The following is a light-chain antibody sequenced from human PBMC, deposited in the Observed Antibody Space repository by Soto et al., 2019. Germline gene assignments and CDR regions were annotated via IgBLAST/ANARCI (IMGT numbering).Light chain of an antibody. CDR1: MSNTEVHS. J-gene: IGLJ1*01. V-gene: IGLV1-47*02. CDR2: SDT. Sequence: QSVLTQPPSASGTPGQTITISCSGSMSNTEVHSVHWYQQLPGTAPKLLIYSDTQRPSGVPDRFSGSKSGTSAYLGISGLRSEDAAEYFCAAWDDSLNGYVFGTGTKVTVL. CDR3: AAWDDSLNGYV.